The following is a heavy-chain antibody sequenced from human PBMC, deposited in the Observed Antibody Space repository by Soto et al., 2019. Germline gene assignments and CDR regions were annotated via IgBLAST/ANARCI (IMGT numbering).Heavy chain of an antibody. J-gene: IGHJ4*02. V-gene: IGHV4-30-2*01. Sequence: QLQLQESGSGLVRPSQTLSLTCAVSGGSISSGGYSWSWIRQPPGKGLEWIGYIYHSGSTYYNPSLKSRVTISVDRSKNQFSLKLSSVTAADTAVYYCARAGGLGAVAVDYWGQGTLVTVSS. D-gene: IGHD6-19*01. CDR3: ARAGGLGAVAVDY. CDR2: IYHSGST. CDR1: GGSISSGGYS.